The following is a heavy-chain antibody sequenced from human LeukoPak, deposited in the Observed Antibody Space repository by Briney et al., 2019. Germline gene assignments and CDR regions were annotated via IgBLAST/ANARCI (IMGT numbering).Heavy chain of an antibody. Sequence: ASVKVSCKASGYTFTSYGISWVRQAPGQGLEWMGWISAYNGNTNYAQKLQGRVSMTTDTSTSTASMELRSLRSDDTAVYYCARGAVAAADPYYYYYYMDVWGKGTTVTVSS. CDR1: GYTFTSYG. D-gene: IGHD6-13*01. J-gene: IGHJ6*03. V-gene: IGHV1-18*01. CDR3: ARGAVAAADPYYYYYYMDV. CDR2: ISAYNGNT.